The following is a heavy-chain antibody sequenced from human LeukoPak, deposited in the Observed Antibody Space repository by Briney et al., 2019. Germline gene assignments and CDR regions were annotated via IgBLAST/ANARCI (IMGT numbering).Heavy chain of an antibody. CDR1: GGSISSGSYD. Sequence: SETLSLTCTVSGGSISSGSYDWSWIRQPAGKGLEWIGRIYTSGSTNYNPSLKSRVTISVDTSKNQFSLKLSSVTAADTAVYYCARDEDYYDSSGYRNWFDPWGQGTLVTVSS. V-gene: IGHV4-61*02. J-gene: IGHJ5*02. D-gene: IGHD3-22*01. CDR3: ARDEDYYDSSGYRNWFDP. CDR2: IYTSGST.